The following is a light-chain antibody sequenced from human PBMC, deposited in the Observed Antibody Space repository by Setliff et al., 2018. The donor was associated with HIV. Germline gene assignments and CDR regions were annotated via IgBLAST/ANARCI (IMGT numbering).Light chain of an antibody. J-gene: IGLJ1*01. V-gene: IGLV2-8*01. CDR1: SSDVGGYNY. CDR2: EVS. CDR3: SSYAGSNNYV. Sequence: SVLTQPASVSGSPGQSITISCTGTSSDVGGYNYVSWYQQHPGKAPKVMIYEVSKRPSGVPDRFSGSKSGNTASLTVSGLQAEDEADYYCSSYAGSNNYVFGSGTKVTVL.